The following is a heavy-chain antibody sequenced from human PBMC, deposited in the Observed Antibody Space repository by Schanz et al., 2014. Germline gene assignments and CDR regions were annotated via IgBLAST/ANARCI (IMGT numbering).Heavy chain of an antibody. CDR1: GFTFSSYG. D-gene: IGHD1-26*01. Sequence: LVESGGGVVQPGRSLRLSCAASGFTFSSYGMHWVRQVPGKGLEWVAVVCYDGSKKYYADSVKGRFTTSRDNSKNTMYLQMNSLRAEDTAVYYCVKVLQRELLRDDHYYGMDVWGQGTTVTVSS. V-gene: IGHV3-33*06. J-gene: IGHJ6*02. CDR2: VCYDGSKK. CDR3: VKVLQRELLRDDHYYGMDV.